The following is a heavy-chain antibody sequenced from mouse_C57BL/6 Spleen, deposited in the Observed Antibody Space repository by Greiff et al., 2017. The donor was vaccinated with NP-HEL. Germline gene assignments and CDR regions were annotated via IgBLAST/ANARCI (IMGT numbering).Heavy chain of an antibody. J-gene: IGHJ3*01. Sequence: VQLVESGAELVRPGTSVKVSCKASGYAFTNYLIAWVKQRPGQGLEWIGVINPGSGGTNYNEKFKGKATLTADKSSSTAYMQLSSLTYEDSAVYCCARSGNYGYDGFAYWGQGTLVTVSA. CDR3: ARSGNYGYDGFAY. CDR2: INPGSGGT. V-gene: IGHV1-54*01. D-gene: IGHD2-2*01. CDR1: GYAFTNYL.